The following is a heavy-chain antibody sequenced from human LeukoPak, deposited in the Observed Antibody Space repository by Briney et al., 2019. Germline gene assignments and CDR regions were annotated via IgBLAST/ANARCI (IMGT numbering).Heavy chain of an antibody. V-gene: IGHV5-51*01. CDR2: IYPGDSDT. CDR3: ARHGSGSSIDY. CDR1: GYTFTTYW. J-gene: IGHJ4*02. Sequence: GESLKISCQVSGYTFTTYWIGWVRQMPGKGLEWMGIIYPGDSDTRYSPSFQGQVTISVDKSISTAYLQWSSLKASDTAMCYCARHGSGSSIDYWGQGTLVTVSS. D-gene: IGHD3-10*01.